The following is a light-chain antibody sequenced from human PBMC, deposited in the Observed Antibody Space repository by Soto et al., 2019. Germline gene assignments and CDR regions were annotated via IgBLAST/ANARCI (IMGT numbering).Light chain of an antibody. J-gene: IGKJ5*01. CDR1: QSISRF. CDR3: QQSYSSPRIT. CDR2: GAS. V-gene: IGKV1-39*01. Sequence: DIQVTQSPSSLSASVGDRVTITCRASQSISRFLNWYQQKSGKAPKLLIYGASSLQSGVPSRFSGSGSGTDFTLTINSLQPEDFATYYCQQSYSSPRITFGQGTRLEIK.